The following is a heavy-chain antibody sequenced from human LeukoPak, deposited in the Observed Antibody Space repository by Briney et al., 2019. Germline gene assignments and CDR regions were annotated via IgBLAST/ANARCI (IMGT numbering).Heavy chain of an antibody. CDR1: GFIFSSYG. CDR2: IWFDGRNK. Sequence: GRALTVSCPASGFIFSSYGMHWVRQAPGKGVEGVAVIWFDGRNKYYADSVKGRFTISRDNSKNKQYLQMNSLRAEDTAVYYCSKDPIAQYFWSGYREYYMDVWGKGTTVTVSS. D-gene: IGHD3-3*01. V-gene: IGHV3-33*06. J-gene: IGHJ6*03. CDR3: SKDPIAQYFWSGYREYYMDV.